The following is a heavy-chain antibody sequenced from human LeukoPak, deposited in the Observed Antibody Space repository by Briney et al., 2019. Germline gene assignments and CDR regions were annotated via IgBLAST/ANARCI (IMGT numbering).Heavy chain of an antibody. J-gene: IGHJ4*02. CDR2: ISYDGSNK. V-gene: IGHV3-30*14. Sequence: GGSLRLSCAASGFTFSSYAMHWVRQAPGKGLEWVAVISYDGSNKYYADSVKGRFTISRDNSKNTLYLQMNSLRAEDTAVYYCARTRRGYSYGAFDYWGQGTLVTVSS. CDR1: GFTFSSYA. CDR3: ARTRRGYSYGAFDY. D-gene: IGHD5-18*01.